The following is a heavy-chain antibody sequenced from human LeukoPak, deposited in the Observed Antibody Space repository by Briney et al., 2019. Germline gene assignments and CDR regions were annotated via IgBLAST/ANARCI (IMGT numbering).Heavy chain of an antibody. CDR3: ARGIGDYYDSSGYYFHFDY. CDR1: GYTFTSYA. D-gene: IGHD3-22*01. J-gene: IGHJ4*02. CDR2: INAGNGNT. V-gene: IGHV1-3*01. Sequence: ASVKVSCKASGYTFTSYAMHWVRQAPGQRLEWMGWINAGNGNTKYSQKFQGRVTITRDTSASTAYMELSSLRSEDTAVYYCARGIGDYYDSSGYYFHFDYWGQGTLVTVSS.